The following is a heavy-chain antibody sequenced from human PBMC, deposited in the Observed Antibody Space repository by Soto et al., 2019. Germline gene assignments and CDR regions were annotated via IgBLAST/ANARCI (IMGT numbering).Heavy chain of an antibody. V-gene: IGHV4-31*03. D-gene: IGHD1-7*01. CDR3: ARERGTGTPTTDY. CDR1: GGSISSGGYY. CDR2: IYYSGST. J-gene: IGHJ4*02. Sequence: SETLSLTCTVSGGSISSGGYYWSWILHHPGKGLEWIGYIYYSGSTYYNPSLKSRVTISVDTSKNQFSLKLSSVTAADTAVYYGARERGTGTPTTDYWGQGTRVTVAS.